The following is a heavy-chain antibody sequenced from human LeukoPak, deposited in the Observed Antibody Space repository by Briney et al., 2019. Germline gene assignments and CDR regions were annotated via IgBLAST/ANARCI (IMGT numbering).Heavy chain of an antibody. D-gene: IGHD2-21*02. CDR3: ARGCGGDCYGAFDI. Sequence: GASVKVSCKASGYTFTSYGISWVRQAPGQGLEWMGWISAYNGNTNYAQKLQGRVTMTTDTSTSTAYMELRSLRSGDTAVYYCARGCGGDCYGAFDIWGQGTMVTVSS. V-gene: IGHV1-18*01. CDR2: ISAYNGNT. J-gene: IGHJ3*02. CDR1: GYTFTSYG.